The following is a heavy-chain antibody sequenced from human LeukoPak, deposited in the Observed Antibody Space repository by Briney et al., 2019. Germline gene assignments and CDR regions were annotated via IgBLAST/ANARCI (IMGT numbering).Heavy chain of an antibody. D-gene: IGHD6-19*01. Sequence: PGGSLRLSCAASGFTFSSYGMHWVRQAPGKGLEWVAFIRYDGSNKYYADSVKGRFTISRDNSKNTLYLQMNSLRAEDTAVYYCARDPYSSGWNIYYYYMDVWGKGTTVTVSS. CDR3: ARDPYSSGWNIYYYYMDV. CDR1: GFTFSSYG. V-gene: IGHV3-30*02. J-gene: IGHJ6*03. CDR2: IRYDGSNK.